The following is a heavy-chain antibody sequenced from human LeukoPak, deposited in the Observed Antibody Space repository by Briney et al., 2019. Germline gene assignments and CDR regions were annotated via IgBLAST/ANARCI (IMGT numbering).Heavy chain of an antibody. V-gene: IGHV1-2*02. Sequence: ASVKVSCKASGYTFTGYYMHWVRQAPGQGLEWMGWINPNSGGTNYAQKFQGRVTMTRDTSISTAYMELSRLRSDDTAVYYCARAVVPAAFVDYWGQGTLVTVSS. CDR2: INPNSGGT. D-gene: IGHD2-2*01. CDR1: GYTFTGYY. J-gene: IGHJ4*02. CDR3: ARAVVPAAFVDY.